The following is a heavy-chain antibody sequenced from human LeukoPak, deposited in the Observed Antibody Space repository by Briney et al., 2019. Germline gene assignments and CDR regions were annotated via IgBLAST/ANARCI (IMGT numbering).Heavy chain of an antibody. Sequence: ASVKVSCKVSGYTLTELSMHWVRQAPGKGLEWMGGFDPEDGETIYAQKFQGRVTMTEDTSTDTAYMELSSLRSEDTAVYYCATAPYSSGFLFDYWGQRTLVTVSS. CDR2: FDPEDGET. J-gene: IGHJ4*02. V-gene: IGHV1-24*01. D-gene: IGHD6-19*01. CDR3: ATAPYSSGFLFDY. CDR1: GYTLTELS.